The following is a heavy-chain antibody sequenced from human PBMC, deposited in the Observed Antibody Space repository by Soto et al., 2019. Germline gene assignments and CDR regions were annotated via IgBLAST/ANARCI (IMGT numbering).Heavy chain of an antibody. CDR1: GYTFTSYG. CDR3: ARSNGIAAAGPPFDY. D-gene: IGHD6-13*01. V-gene: IGHV1-18*01. CDR2: ISTYNGDT. Sequence: GASVKVSCKASGYTFTSYGISWVRQAPGQGLEWMGWISTYNGDTHYAQNLQGRVTMTTDTSTSTAYMELRSLRSDDTAVYYCARSNGIAAAGPPFDYWGQGTLVTVSS. J-gene: IGHJ4*02.